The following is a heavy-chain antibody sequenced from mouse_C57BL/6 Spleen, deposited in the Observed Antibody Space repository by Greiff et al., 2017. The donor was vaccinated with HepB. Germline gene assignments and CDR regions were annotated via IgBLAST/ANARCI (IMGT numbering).Heavy chain of an antibody. CDR2: INPSNGGT. CDR3: SITTVVARYWYFDV. D-gene: IGHD1-1*01. V-gene: IGHV1-53*01. J-gene: IGHJ1*03. CDR1: GYTFTSYW. Sequence: VQLQQPGTELVKPGASVKLSCKASGYTFTSYWMHWVKQSPGQGLEWIGNINPSNGGTNYNEKFKSKATLTVDKSSSTAYMQLSSLTSEDSAVYYCSITTVVARYWYFDVWGTGTTVTVSS.